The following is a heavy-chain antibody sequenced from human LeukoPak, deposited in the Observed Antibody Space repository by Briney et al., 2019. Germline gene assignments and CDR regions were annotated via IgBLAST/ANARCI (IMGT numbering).Heavy chain of an antibody. D-gene: IGHD6-13*01. V-gene: IGHV1-18*01. CDR1: GYTFTSYG. J-gene: IGHJ4*02. CDR3: ARQQEEGAEYSSSWYPLVY. CDR2: ISAYNGNT. Sequence: ASVKVSCKASGYTFTSYGISWVRQAPGQGLEWMGWISAYNGNTNYAQKLQGRVTMTTDTSTSTAYMELRSLRSDDTAVYYCARQQEEGAEYSSSWYPLVYWGQGTLVTVSS.